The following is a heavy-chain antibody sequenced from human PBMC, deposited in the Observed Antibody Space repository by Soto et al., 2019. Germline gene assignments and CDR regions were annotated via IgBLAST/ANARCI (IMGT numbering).Heavy chain of an antibody. D-gene: IGHD4-17*01. J-gene: IGHJ6*02. CDR1: GGTFSSYT. CDR2: IIPILGIA. Sequence: ASVKVSCKASGGTFSSYTISWVRQAPGQGLEWMGRIIPILGIANYAQKFQGRVTITADKSTSTAYMELSSLRSEDTAVYYCARAENDYGFIYGMDVWGQGTTVTSP. V-gene: IGHV1-69*02. CDR3: ARAENDYGFIYGMDV.